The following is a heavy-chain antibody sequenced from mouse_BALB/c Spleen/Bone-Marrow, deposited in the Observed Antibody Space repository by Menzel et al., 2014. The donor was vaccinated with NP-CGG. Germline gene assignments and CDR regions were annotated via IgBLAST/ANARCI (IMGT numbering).Heavy chain of an antibody. Sequence: EVQLQQSGPGPVKPSQSLSLTCTVTGYSITSDYAWNWIRQFPGNKLEWMGYISHSGSTSYNPSLKSRISITRDTSKNQFFLQLNSVTTEDTATYYCARKALYYAMDYWGQGTSVTVSS. CDR3: ARKALYYAMDY. V-gene: IGHV3-2*02. CDR2: ISHSGST. CDR1: GYSITSDYA. J-gene: IGHJ4*01.